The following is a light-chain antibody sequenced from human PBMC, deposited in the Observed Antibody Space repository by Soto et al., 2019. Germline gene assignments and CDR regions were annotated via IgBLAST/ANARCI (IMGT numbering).Light chain of an antibody. Sequence: EIVLTQSPATLSLSPGERATLSCRASQSVNIYLAWYQQKPGQAPRLLINNAFNRATGIPARFSGSGSGTDFTLTIGSLEPKDFAIYYCQQRSNWPITFGQGTRLEIK. V-gene: IGKV3-11*01. CDR3: QQRSNWPIT. CDR2: NAF. CDR1: QSVNIY. J-gene: IGKJ5*01.